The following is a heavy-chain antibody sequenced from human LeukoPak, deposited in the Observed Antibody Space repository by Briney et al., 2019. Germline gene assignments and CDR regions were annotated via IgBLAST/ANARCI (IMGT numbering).Heavy chain of an antibody. CDR2: ISYSGST. CDR3: ARTVRFLDPYGLDV. J-gene: IGHJ6*02. V-gene: IGHV4-39*01. Sequence: SETLSLTCTVSGGSISSSNFYWGWIRQPPGKGLEWIGSISYSGSTYYNPSLRSRVTISIDTSKNQFSLRLRSVTAADTAVFYCARTVRFLDPYGLDVWGQGTTVTVSS. D-gene: IGHD3-3*01. CDR1: GGSISSSNFY.